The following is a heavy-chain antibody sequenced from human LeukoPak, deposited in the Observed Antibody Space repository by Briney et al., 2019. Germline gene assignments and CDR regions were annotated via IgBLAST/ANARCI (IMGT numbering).Heavy chain of an antibody. CDR3: ARLDGGQLGHCSSTSCNRAFDI. J-gene: IGHJ3*02. CDR2: IHYIGST. D-gene: IGHD2-2*01. V-gene: IGHV4-39*07. CDR1: GDSISSGPYF. Sequence: PSETLSLTCTVSGDSISSGPYFWGWIRQPPGRGLEWLCNIHYIGSTYYKSSLGSRVTMSVDTSKNQFSLMLRSVTAADTAMYYCARLDGGQLGHCSSTSCNRAFDIWGQGAMVTVSS.